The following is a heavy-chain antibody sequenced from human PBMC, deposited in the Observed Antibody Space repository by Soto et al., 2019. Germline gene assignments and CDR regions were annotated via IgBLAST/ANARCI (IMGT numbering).Heavy chain of an antibody. V-gene: IGHV1-69*04. CDR2: IIPILGIA. J-gene: IGHJ4*02. Sequence: GASVKVSCKASGGTFSSYTISCVRQAHGQGPEWMGRIIPILGIANYAQKFQGRVTITADKSTSTAYMELSSLRSEDTAVYYCAREGLDCSSTSCPIDYWGQGTLVTVSS. CDR1: GGTFSSYT. D-gene: IGHD2-2*01. CDR3: AREGLDCSSTSCPIDY.